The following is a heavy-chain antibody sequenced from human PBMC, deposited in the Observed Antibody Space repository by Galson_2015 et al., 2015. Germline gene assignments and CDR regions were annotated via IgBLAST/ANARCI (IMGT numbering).Heavy chain of an antibody. V-gene: IGHV1-2*06. D-gene: IGHD2-15*01. J-gene: IGHJ4*02. CDR3: ARTPIRRNCSGGSCYQIQTYYFDY. CDR2: INPNSGGT. CDR1: GYTFTGYY. Sequence: SVKVSCKASGYTFTGYYMHWVRQAPGQGLEWMGRINPNSGGTNYAQKFQGRVTMTRDTSISTAYMELSRLRSDDTAVYYCARTPIRRNCSGGSCYQIQTYYFDYWGQGTLVTVSS.